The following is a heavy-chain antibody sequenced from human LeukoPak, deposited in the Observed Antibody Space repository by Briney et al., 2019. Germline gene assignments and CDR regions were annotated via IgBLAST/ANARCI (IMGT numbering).Heavy chain of an antibody. V-gene: IGHV5-51*01. J-gene: IGHJ4*02. CDR2: IFPDDSDT. D-gene: IGHD4-17*01. CDR1: GFDFTRDW. CDR3: ARRDPTTVTAFDY. Sequence: GESLKISCRFSGFDFTRDWIGWVRLMPGKGLEWMGIIFPDDSDTRYSPSFQGQVTLSADKSISTAYLQWSSLKASDTAIYYCARRDPTTVTAFDYWGQGTLVTVSS.